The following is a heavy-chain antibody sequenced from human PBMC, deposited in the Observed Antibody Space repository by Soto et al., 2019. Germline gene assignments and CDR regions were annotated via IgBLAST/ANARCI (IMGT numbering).Heavy chain of an antibody. D-gene: IGHD3-3*01. CDR2: MNTNTGNT. CDR1: GYTFTEFD. V-gene: IGHV1-8*01. Sequence: GASVKVSCKTSGYTFTEFDINWVRQAPGQGLEWMGWMNTNTGNTGYAQKFQGRVTMTRDTSIGTAYMELRRLRSEDTAVYYCARVVRFFGGHAGYWGQGTLVTVSS. J-gene: IGHJ4*02. CDR3: ARVVRFFGGHAGY.